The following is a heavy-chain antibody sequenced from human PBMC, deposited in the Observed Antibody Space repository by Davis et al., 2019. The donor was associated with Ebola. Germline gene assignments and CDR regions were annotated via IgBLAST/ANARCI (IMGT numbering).Heavy chain of an antibody. Sequence: ASVKVSCKSSGYTFTNYEMHWVRQAPGHRLEWMGWINAANGNTKYSQKFQGRVTITRDTSASTAYMELSSLRSDDTAVYYCARDLGPWTNRLYYQGLDVWGQGTTVTVSS. J-gene: IGHJ6*02. CDR3: ARDLGPWTNRLYYQGLDV. CDR2: INAANGNT. V-gene: IGHV1-3*01. CDR1: GYTFTNYE. D-gene: IGHD3/OR15-3a*01.